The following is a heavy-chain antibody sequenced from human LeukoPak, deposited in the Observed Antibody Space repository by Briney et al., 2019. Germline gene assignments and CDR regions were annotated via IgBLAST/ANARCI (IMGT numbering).Heavy chain of an antibody. CDR1: GGSISSGDYY. D-gene: IGHD5-12*01. Sequence: PSETLSLTCTVSGGSISSGDYYGSWIRQPPGKGLEWIVYIYYSGSPYSNPSLKSLVTISVDTSKTQFSLKLSSVTAADTAVYYCAREFRRYSGYDPGDYWGQGTLVTVSS. V-gene: IGHV4-30-4*08. CDR3: AREFRRYSGYDPGDY. J-gene: IGHJ4*02. CDR2: IYYSGSP.